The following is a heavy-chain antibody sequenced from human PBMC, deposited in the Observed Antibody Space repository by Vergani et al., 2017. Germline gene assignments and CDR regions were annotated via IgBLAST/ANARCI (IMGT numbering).Heavy chain of an antibody. J-gene: IGHJ2*01. V-gene: IGHV4-30-2*01. D-gene: IGHD4-23*01. Sequence: QLQLQESGSGLVKPSQTLSLTCAVSGGSISSGGYYWSWIRQPPGKGLEWIGYIYHSGSTYYNPSLKSRVTISVDRSKNQFSLKLSSVTAADTAVYYCARGGYGGAFDLWGRGTLVTVSS. CDR2: IYHSGST. CDR1: GGSISSGGYY. CDR3: ARGGYGGAFDL.